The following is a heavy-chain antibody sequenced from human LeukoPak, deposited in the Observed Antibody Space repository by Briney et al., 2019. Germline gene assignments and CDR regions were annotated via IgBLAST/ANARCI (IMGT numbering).Heavy chain of an antibody. D-gene: IGHD2-21*01. J-gene: IGHJ3*02. CDR1: GYTFTGYY. CDR2: INPNSGGT. Sequence: ASVKVSCKASGYTFTGYYMHWVRQAPGQGLEWMGWINPNSGGTNYAQKFQGRVTMTRDTSISTAYMELSRLRSDDTAVYYCARVPAVFLTPFDAFDIWGQGTMVTVSS. V-gene: IGHV1-2*02. CDR3: ARVPAVFLTPFDAFDI.